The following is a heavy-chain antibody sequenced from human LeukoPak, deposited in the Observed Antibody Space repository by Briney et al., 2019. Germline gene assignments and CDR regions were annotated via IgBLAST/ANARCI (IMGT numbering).Heavy chain of an antibody. D-gene: IGHD6-19*01. Sequence: GGSLRLSCAASGFTFSNYAMHWVRQTPGKGLEWVALISYDGSNKYYADSVKGRFTISRDNSMNTLFLRMNNLRADDTAVYYCARDRQWLALDYWGQGTLVTVSS. CDR3: ARDRQWLALDY. J-gene: IGHJ4*02. CDR1: GFTFSNYA. CDR2: ISYDGSNK. V-gene: IGHV3-30-3*01.